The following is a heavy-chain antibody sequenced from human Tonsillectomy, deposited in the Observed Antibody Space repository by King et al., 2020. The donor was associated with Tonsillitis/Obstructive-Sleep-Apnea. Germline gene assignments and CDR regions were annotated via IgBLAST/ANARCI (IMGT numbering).Heavy chain of an antibody. CDR1: GGTFSSYA. Sequence: VQLVESGAEVKKPGSSVKVSCKASGGTFSSYAISWVRQAPGQGLEWMGGIIPIFGTANYEQKFKGRVTITADESTSTAYMELSSRRSEDTAVYYCARDPVSQDGTSYYFDYWGQGTLVTVSS. J-gene: IGHJ4*02. CDR3: ARDPVSQDGTSYYFDY. CDR2: IIPIFGTA. D-gene: IGHD6-13*01. V-gene: IGHV1-69*19.